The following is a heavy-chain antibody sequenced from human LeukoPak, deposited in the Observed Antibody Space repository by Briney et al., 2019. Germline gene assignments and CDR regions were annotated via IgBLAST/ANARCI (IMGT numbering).Heavy chain of an antibody. J-gene: IGHJ4*02. Sequence: GASVKVSCKASGYTFTGYYIYWVRQAPGQGLEYMGWINPNRGGTNSTQKFQGRVTMTRDTSISTAHMELSRLRSDDTAVYYCARATEGGYHYWGQGTLVTVSS. CDR2: INPNRGGT. CDR1: GYTFTGYY. D-gene: IGHD3-22*01. CDR3: ARATEGGYHY. V-gene: IGHV1-2*02.